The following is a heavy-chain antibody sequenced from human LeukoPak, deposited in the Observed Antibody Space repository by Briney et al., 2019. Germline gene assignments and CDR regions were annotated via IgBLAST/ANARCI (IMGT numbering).Heavy chain of an antibody. D-gene: IGHD2-2*01. CDR1: GGSISSSSYF. CDR2: INYSRST. V-gene: IGHV4-39*07. Sequence: SETLSLTCTVSGGSISSSSYFWGWIRQPPGKGLEWIGSINYSRSTYDNPSLQSRVTTSVDTPNNQFSLKLSSVTAADTAVYYCARGVVPAAIWQNWFDPWGQGTLVIVSS. J-gene: IGHJ5*02. CDR3: ARGVVPAAIWQNWFDP.